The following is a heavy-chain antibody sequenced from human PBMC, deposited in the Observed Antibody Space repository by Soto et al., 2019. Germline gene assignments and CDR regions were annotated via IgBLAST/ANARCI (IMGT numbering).Heavy chain of an antibody. J-gene: IGHJ4*02. V-gene: IGHV3-23*01. CDR2: ISGSGGST. CDR1: GFTFSSYA. CDR3: AKDLITMIVVVTLFDY. Sequence: PGGSLRLSCAASGFTFSSYAMSWVRQAPGKGLEWVSAISGSGGSTYYADSVKGRFTISRDNSKNTLYLQMNSLRAEDTAVYYCAKDLITMIVVVTLFDYWGQGTPVTVSS. D-gene: IGHD3-22*01.